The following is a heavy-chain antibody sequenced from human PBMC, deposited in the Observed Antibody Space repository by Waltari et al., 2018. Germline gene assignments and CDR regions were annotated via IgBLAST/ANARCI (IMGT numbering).Heavy chain of an antibody. J-gene: IGHJ2*01. D-gene: IGHD4-17*01. Sequence: EVQLVESGGGLVQPGGSLRLSCAASGFTYSMYWMHWVRQAPGKGLVWGSRSNRDGSSTSYADSVKGRFTISKDNAKNTVYLQMNSLRAEDTAIYYCARGARRTTVTTGWWYFDLWGRGTLVTVSS. CDR1: GFTYSMYW. V-gene: IGHV3-74*01. CDR3: ARGARRTTVTTGWWYFDL. CDR2: SNRDGSST.